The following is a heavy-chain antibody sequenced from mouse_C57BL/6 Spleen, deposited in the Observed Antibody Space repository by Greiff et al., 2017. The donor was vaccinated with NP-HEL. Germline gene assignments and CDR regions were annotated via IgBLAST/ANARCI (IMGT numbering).Heavy chain of an antibody. V-gene: IGHV10-1*01. CDR1: GFSFNTYA. Sequence: EVMLVESGGGLVQPKGSLKLSCAASGFSFNTYAMNWVSQAPGKGLEWVARIRSKSNNYATYYADSVKDRFTISRDDSESMLYLQMNNLKTEDTAMYYCVRQGEGRYFDYWGQGTTLTVSS. CDR2: IRSKSNNYAT. J-gene: IGHJ2*01. CDR3: VRQGEGRYFDY.